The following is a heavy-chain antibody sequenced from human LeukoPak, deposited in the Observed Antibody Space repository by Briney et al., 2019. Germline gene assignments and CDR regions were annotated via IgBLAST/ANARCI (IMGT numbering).Heavy chain of an antibody. CDR2: ISGSGGST. J-gene: IGHJ4*02. V-gene: IGHV3-23*01. CDR3: AKRSKLSCSSTSCPLDY. D-gene: IGHD2-2*01. Sequence: GGSLRLSCAASGFTFSSYAMSWARQAPGKGLEWVSAISGSGGSTYYADSVKGRFTISRDNSKNTLYLQMNSLRAEDTAVYYCAKRSKLSCSSTSCPLDYWGQGTLVTVSS. CDR1: GFTFSSYA.